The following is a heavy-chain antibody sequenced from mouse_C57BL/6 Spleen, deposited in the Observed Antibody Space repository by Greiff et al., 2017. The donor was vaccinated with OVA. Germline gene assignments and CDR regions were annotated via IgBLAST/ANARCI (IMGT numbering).Heavy chain of an antibody. CDR3: AGEIYYDYDLFAY. J-gene: IGHJ3*01. D-gene: IGHD2-4*01. CDR1: GYAFSSSW. Sequence: VQLQQSGPELVKPGASVKISCKASGYAFSSSWMNWVKQRPGKGLEWIGRIYPGGGGTNYNGKFKGKATLTADKSSSTAYMQLSSLTSEDSAVYCCAGEIYYDYDLFAYWGQGTLVTVSA. CDR2: IYPGGGGT. V-gene: IGHV1-82*01.